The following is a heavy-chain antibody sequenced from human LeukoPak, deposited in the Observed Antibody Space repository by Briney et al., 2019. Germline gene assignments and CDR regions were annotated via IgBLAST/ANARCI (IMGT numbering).Heavy chain of an antibody. J-gene: IGHJ3*02. CDR2: ISGSGGST. D-gene: IGHD2-2*01. V-gene: IGHV3-23*01. CDR1: GFTFSSYA. Sequence: GGSLRLSCAASGFTFSSYAMSWVRQAPGKGLEWVSAISGSGGSTYYADSVKGRFTISRDNSKNALYLQMNSLRAEDTAVYYCAKPRGSCSSTSCYIDAFDIWGQGTMVTVS. CDR3: AKPRGSCSSTSCYIDAFDI.